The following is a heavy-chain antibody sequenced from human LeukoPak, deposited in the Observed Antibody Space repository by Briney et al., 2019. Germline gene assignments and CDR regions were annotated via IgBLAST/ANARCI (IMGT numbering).Heavy chain of an antibody. V-gene: IGHV1-8*01. CDR2: MNPNSGNT. Sequence: ASVKVSCKASGYTFTSYDINWVRQATGQGLEWMGWMNPNSGNTGYAQKFQGRVTMTRNTSISTAYMELSSLRSEDTAVYYCARVGGSGRTDIYGMDVWGQGTTVTVSS. D-gene: IGHD3-10*01. CDR1: GYTFTSYD. CDR3: ARVGGSGRTDIYGMDV. J-gene: IGHJ6*02.